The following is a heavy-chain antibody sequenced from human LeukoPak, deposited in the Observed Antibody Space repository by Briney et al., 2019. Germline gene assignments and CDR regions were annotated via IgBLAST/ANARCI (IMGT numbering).Heavy chain of an antibody. CDR3: VSLLRTTVTTSGDY. Sequence: GGSLRLSCSASGFTFSSYAMHWVRQAPGKGLEYVSAISGSGGATYYADSVKGRFTISRDNSKNTLYLQMSSLRPEDTAVYYCVSLLRTTVTTSGDYWGQGTLVTVSS. CDR1: GFTFSSYA. V-gene: IGHV3-64D*06. D-gene: IGHD4-17*01. J-gene: IGHJ4*02. CDR2: ISGSGGAT.